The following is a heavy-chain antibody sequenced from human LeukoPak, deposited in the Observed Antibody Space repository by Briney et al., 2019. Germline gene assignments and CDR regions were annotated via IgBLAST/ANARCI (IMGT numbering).Heavy chain of an antibody. CDR3: ASWEASTNY. J-gene: IGHJ4*02. CDR2: IKPDGRDK. Sequence: GGSLRLSCAASGLFFSTNWMSWVRRAPGKGLEWVATIKPDGRDKYYVDSVKGRFTMSRDNGKNSVYLQMNSLRAEDTAVYYCASWEASTNYWGQGTLVTVSS. CDR1: GLFFSTNW. V-gene: IGHV3-7*01. D-gene: IGHD1-26*01.